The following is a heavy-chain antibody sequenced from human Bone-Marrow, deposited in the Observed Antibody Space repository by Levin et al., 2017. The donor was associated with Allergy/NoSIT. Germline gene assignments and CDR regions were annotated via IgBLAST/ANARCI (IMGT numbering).Heavy chain of an antibody. J-gene: IGHJ4*02. CDR2: ISSSSSTI. V-gene: IGHV3-48*01. CDR1: GFTFSSYS. D-gene: IGHD3-10*01. Sequence: GESLKISCAASGFTFSSYSMNWVRQAPGKGLEWVSYISSSSSTIYYADSVKGRFTISRDNAKNSLYLQMNSLRAEDTAVYYCARTFGPPQLLWFGELPDYWGQGTLVTVSS. CDR3: ARTFGPPQLLWFGELPDY.